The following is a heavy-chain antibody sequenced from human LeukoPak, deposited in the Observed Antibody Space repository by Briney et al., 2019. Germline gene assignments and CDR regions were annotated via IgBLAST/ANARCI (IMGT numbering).Heavy chain of an antibody. D-gene: IGHD2-21*02. CDR1: GFTFSNHG. J-gene: IGHJ4*02. CDR2: IWYDGSNK. CDR3: ARDRLEAVTDDDYFDY. Sequence: QPGGSLRLSCAASGFTFSNHGMHWVRQAPGKGPEWVALIWYDGSNKYYGDSVKGRFTISRDNSKNTVYLQMSLLRAEDTGVYYCARDRLEAVTDDDYFDYWGQGTLVTVSS. V-gene: IGHV3-33*01.